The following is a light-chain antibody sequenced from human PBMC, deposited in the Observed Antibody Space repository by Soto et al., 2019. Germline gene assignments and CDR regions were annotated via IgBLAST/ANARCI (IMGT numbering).Light chain of an antibody. J-gene: IGKJ4*01. V-gene: IGKV1-8*01. CDR2: AAS. CDR1: QGISSY. Sequence: AIRMTQSPSSLSASTGDRVTITCRASQGISSYLAWYQQKPGKAPKLLIYAASTLQSGVPSRFSGSGSGTDFTLTISSLQSEDFAVYYCQQYKNWPLTFGGGTKVDI. CDR3: QQYKNWPLT.